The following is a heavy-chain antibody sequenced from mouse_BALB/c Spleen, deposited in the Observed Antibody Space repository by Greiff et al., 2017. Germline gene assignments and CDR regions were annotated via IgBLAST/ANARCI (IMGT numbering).Heavy chain of an antibody. V-gene: IGHV5-6-4*01. CDR1: GFTFSSYT. J-gene: IGHJ2*01. Sequence: EVQLVESGGGLVKPGGSLKLSCAASGFTFSSYTMSWVRQTPEKRLEWVATISSGGSYTYYPDSVKGRSTISRDNAKNTLYLQMSSLKSEDTAMYYYTRGEKTMTTAFDYWGQGTTLTVSS. CDR2: ISSGGSYT. CDR3: TRGEKTMTTAFDY. D-gene: IGHD1-2*01.